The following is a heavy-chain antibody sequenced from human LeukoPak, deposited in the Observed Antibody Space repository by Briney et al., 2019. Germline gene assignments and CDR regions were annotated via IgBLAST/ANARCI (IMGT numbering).Heavy chain of an antibody. J-gene: IGHJ4*02. D-gene: IGHD3-16*01. CDR2: ISRSSGTM. CDR1: GFTFSTYS. V-gene: IGHV3-48*01. CDR3: ARDDFGSFDY. Sequence: PGGSLRLSCSASGFTFSTYSMNWVRQAPGKGLKWVSYISRSSGTMYYADSVKGRFTISRDNAKKSLFLQMNSLRAEDTAVYYCARDDFGSFDYWGQGTLVTVSS.